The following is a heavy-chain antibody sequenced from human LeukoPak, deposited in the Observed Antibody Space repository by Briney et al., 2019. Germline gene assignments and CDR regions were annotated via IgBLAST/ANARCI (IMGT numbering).Heavy chain of an antibody. Sequence: SETLSLTCAVYGGSFSGYYWSWIRQPPGKGLEWIGEINHSESTNYNPSLKSRVTISVDTSKNQFSLKLSSVTAADTAVYYCARGPNLLRYFDWFPDYWGQGTLVTVSS. CDR2: INHSEST. CDR1: GGSFSGYY. V-gene: IGHV4-34*01. CDR3: ARGPNLLRYFDWFPDY. J-gene: IGHJ4*02. D-gene: IGHD3-9*01.